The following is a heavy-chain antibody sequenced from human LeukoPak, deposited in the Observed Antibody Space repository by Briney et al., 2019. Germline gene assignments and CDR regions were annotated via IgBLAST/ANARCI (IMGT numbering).Heavy chain of an antibody. D-gene: IGHD4-17*01. Sequence: SETLSLTCTASGGSISSYYWSWIRQPAGKGLEWIGRIYTSGSTNYNPSLKSRVTISVDTSKNQFSLKLSSVTAADTAVYYCARQGRIHGDRGWFDPWGQGTLVTVSS. V-gene: IGHV4-4*07. CDR3: ARQGRIHGDRGWFDP. J-gene: IGHJ5*02. CDR2: IYTSGST. CDR1: GGSISSYY.